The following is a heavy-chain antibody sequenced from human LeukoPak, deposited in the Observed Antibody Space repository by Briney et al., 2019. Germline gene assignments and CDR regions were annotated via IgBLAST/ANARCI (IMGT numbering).Heavy chain of an antibody. V-gene: IGHV4-59*12. CDR1: GGSITNYC. D-gene: IGHD3-22*01. Sequence: SETLSLTCTVSGGSITNYCWSWIRQPPGKGLESIGYIYYSGDTKYNPSLKSRVTIAVDTSKNQFSLKLSSVTAADTAMYYCARGRRITMIVVVYDAFDIWGQGTMVTVSS. CDR3: ARGRRITMIVVVYDAFDI. CDR2: IYYSGDT. J-gene: IGHJ3*02.